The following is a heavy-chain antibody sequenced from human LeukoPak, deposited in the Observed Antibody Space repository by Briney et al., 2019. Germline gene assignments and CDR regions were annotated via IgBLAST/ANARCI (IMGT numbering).Heavy chain of an antibody. V-gene: IGHV4-39*07. CDR2: IYYSVST. J-gene: IGHJ6*03. CDR1: GASISSTNNF. D-gene: IGHD3-3*01. Sequence: PSETLSLTFTVSGASISSTNNFWGWIRQTPGKGLEWIATIYYSVSTYYNPSLKSRLSISVDTSKNQFSLKLSSVTAADTALYYCARERYDYDFWSGHYIGYYYYYMDVWGKGTTVTVSS. CDR3: ARERYDYDFWSGHYIGYYYYYMDV.